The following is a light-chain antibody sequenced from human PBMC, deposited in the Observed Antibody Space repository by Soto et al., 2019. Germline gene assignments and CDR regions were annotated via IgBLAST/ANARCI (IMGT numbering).Light chain of an antibody. J-gene: IGKJ1*01. V-gene: IGKV3-15*01. Sequence: EIVLTQSPGTLSLSPCERATLSCSASQSVSSYLAWYQQKPGQAPRLLIYGASTRATGIPARFSGSGSGTEFTLTISSLQSEDFAVYYCQQYNNWPPITFGQGTKVDIK. CDR3: QQYNNWPPIT. CDR2: GAS. CDR1: QSVSSY.